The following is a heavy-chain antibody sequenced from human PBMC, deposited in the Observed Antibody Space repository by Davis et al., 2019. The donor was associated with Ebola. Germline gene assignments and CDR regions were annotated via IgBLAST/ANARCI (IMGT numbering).Heavy chain of an antibody. Sequence: SVTVSCKASGFTFTSSAMQWVRQARGQRLEWIGWIVVGSGNTNYAQMFQERVTITRDMSTSTAYMELSSLRSEDTAVYYCARDRGGDGYKTLYFDYGMDVWGQGTTVTVSS. CDR2: IVVGSGNT. CDR3: ARDRGGDGYKTLYFDYGMDV. CDR1: GFTFTSSA. D-gene: IGHD5-24*01. V-gene: IGHV1-58*02. J-gene: IGHJ6*02.